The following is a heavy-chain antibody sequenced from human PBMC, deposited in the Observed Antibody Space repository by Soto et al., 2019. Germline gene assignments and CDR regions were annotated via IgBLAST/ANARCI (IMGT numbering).Heavy chain of an antibody. J-gene: IGHJ6*02. V-gene: IGHV3-23*01. CDR1: GFTFSDYF. CDR3: AKHLHWYGMDV. Sequence: EVQLLESGGGLVQPGESLRLSCAASGFTFSDYFMNWVRQATGKGLEWVSGINKDGGTTQNADFVRGRFTISRDNSRNTLYLQMNSVRAEDTALYYCAKHLHWYGMDVWGQGTTVTVS. D-gene: IGHD1-20*01. CDR2: INKDGGTT.